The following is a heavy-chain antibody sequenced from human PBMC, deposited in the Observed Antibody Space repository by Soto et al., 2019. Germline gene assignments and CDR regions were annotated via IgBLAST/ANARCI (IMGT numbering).Heavy chain of an antibody. CDR1: GFTFSSYA. Sequence: GGSLRLSCAASGFTFSSYAMSWVRQAPGKGLEWVSAISGSGGSTYYADSVKGRFTISRDNSKNTLYLQMNSLRAEDTAVYYCAKDTSSGYCSSTSCYLSYFDYWGQGTLVTVS. D-gene: IGHD2-2*01. J-gene: IGHJ4*02. CDR2: ISGSGGST. CDR3: AKDTSSGYCSSTSCYLSYFDY. V-gene: IGHV3-23*01.